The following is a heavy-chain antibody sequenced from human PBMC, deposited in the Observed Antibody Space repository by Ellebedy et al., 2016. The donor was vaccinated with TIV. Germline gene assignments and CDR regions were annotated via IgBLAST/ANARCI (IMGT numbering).Heavy chain of an antibody. J-gene: IGHJ6*03. CDR2: ISDRNSKR. CDR3: ARPMFYYRYYMDV. CDR1: GFVFKSYS. Sequence: GGSLRLSXAASGFVFKSYSMNWVRQAPGKGLEWVASISDRNSKRFYSDSVKGRFIISRDDATSSLFLEMNTLRVEDTAVYYCARPMFYYRYYMDVWGKGTTVIV. D-gene: IGHD3-10*02. V-gene: IGHV3-21*01.